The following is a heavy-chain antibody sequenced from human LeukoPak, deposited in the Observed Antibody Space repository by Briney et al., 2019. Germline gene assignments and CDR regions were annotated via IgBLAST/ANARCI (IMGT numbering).Heavy chain of an antibody. J-gene: IGHJ3*02. CDR3: ARDHGIVGATRAFDI. CDR1: GGSLSSYY. Sequence: SETLSLTCTVSGGSLSSYYWSWIRQPPGKGLEWIGYIYYSGSTNYNPSLKSRVTISVDTSKNQFSLKLSSVTAADTAVYYCARDHGIVGATRAFDIWGQGTMVTVSS. V-gene: IGHV4-59*01. CDR2: IYYSGST. D-gene: IGHD1-26*01.